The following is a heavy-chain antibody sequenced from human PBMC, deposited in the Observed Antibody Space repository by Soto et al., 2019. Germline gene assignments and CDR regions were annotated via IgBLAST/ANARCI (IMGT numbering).Heavy chain of an antibody. CDR3: VRANWNVDY. D-gene: IGHD1-1*01. CDR1: GFSFYRYY. V-gene: IGHV3-11*06. CDR2: ISSAGEYT. J-gene: IGHJ4*02. Sequence: VQLVESGGDLVKAGGSLRLSCAASGFSFYRYYMTWVRQAPGEGLEWISYISSAGEYTDYADSVKGRFTISRDNARNSLFLQMHSLRVEDTAVYYCVRANWNVDYWGRGTLVTVSS.